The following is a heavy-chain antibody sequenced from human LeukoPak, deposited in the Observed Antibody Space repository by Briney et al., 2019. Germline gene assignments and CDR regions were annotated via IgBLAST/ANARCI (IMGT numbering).Heavy chain of an antibody. Sequence: PGGSLRLSCVASGFSFTANWMSWVRQAPGKGLEWVSVIYSGGSTYYADSVKGRFTISRDNSKNTLYLQMNSLRAEDTAVYYCATGRWYQLLIGYWGQGTLVTVSS. J-gene: IGHJ4*02. CDR3: ATGRWYQLLIGY. V-gene: IGHV3-66*01. D-gene: IGHD2-2*01. CDR2: IYSGGST. CDR1: GFSFTANW.